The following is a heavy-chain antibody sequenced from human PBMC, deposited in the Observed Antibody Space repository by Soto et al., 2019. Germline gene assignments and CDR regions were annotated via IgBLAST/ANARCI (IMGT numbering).Heavy chain of an antibody. CDR1: GASVSSSNW. CDR2: VYHSGST. V-gene: IGHV4-4*02. Sequence: QVQLQESGPGLVKPSGTLSLTCAVSGASVSSSNWWSWVRQPPGKGLEGIGKVYHSGSTNSNPSLQSRVTISVDKSKNQFSLNLKSVTAADTAMYFCARGADYSDYTACFDPLGQGTLVTVSS. J-gene: IGHJ5*02. D-gene: IGHD4-17*01. CDR3: ARGADYSDYTACFDP.